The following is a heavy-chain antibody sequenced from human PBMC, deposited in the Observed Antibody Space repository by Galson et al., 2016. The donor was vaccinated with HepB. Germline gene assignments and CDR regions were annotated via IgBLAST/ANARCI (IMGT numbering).Heavy chain of an antibody. V-gene: IGHV3-30-3*01. J-gene: IGHJ4*02. CDR2: ITFDGSNK. Sequence: SLRLSCAASDSSFSRYAMHWVRQSPDKGLEWVAVITFDGSNKYYADSMKGRFSISRDNSKNTLYLEMNNLRTEDAAVYYCASNTYSYDKTGTHYVNFFHYWGQGTRVTVSS. D-gene: IGHD1-7*01. CDR3: ASNTYSYDKTGTHYVNFFHY. CDR1: DSSFSRYA.